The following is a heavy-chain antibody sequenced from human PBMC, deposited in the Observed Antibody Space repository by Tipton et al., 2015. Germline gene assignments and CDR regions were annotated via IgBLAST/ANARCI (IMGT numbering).Heavy chain of an antibody. CDR1: SDSISKYY. CDR3: ARARGRHGGLFDS. J-gene: IGHJ4*02. D-gene: IGHD4-23*01. CDR2: IQYSGST. Sequence: TLSLTCSVSSDSISKYYWSWIRQPPGKELEWIGYIQYSGSTSYNPSLKSRVTISVDTSKTQFSLKMSSVTASDTAVYYCARARGRHGGLFDSWGQGTLVTVSS. V-gene: IGHV4-59*01.